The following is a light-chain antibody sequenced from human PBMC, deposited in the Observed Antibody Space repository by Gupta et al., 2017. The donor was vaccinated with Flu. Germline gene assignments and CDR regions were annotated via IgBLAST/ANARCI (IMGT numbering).Light chain of an antibody. CDR2: GAS. CDR3: QQYNNWPPIT. V-gene: IGKV3-15*01. J-gene: IGKJ5*01. Sequence: ERGTLACRASQSVTTNLAWYQQNPGQAPRLLIYGASTRATGIPARFSGSGSGTEFTLTISSLQSEDFAVYYCQQYNNWPPITFGQGTRLEIK. CDR1: QSVTTN.